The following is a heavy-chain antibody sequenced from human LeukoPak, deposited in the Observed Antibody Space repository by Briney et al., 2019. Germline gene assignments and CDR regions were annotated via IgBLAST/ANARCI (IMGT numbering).Heavy chain of an antibody. V-gene: IGHV3-30*18. CDR2: ISYDGSNK. Sequence: GGSLRLSCAASGITFSTYGMHWVRQAPGKGLEWVTVISYDGSNKYYADSVKGRFTITRDNSKNTLFLQMNSLRTEDTAVYYCAKSDRVAAVGTVYYFYYWGQGTLGPVSS. CDR3: AKSDRVAAVGTVYYFYY. J-gene: IGHJ4*02. D-gene: IGHD6-13*01. CDR1: GITFSTYG.